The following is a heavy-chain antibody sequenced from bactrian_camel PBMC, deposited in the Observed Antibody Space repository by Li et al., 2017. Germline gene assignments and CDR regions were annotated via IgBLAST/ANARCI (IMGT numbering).Heavy chain of an antibody. CDR1: GFTFDGSE. Sequence: HVQLVESGGGSVQAGESLRLSCTASGFTFDGSEMGWYRQAAGQQCELISSISPNGDIFYDNAVKGRFTTSLDNAKNTVTLQVDSLKSEDTALYYCVAGGGGGYYGNQGTQVTVS. J-gene: IGHJ4*01. V-gene: IGHV3S60*01. CDR2: ISPNGDI. D-gene: IGHD2*01.